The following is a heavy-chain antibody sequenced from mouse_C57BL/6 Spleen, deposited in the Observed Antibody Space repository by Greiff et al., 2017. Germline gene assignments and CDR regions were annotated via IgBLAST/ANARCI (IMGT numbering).Heavy chain of an antibody. CDR2: IDPENGDT. V-gene: IGHV14-4*01. Sequence: EVQLQQSGAELVRPGASVKLSCTASGFNIKDDYMPWVKQRPEQGLEWIGWIDPENGDTEYASKFQGKATITADTSSNTAYLQLSSLTSEDTAVYYCLTGTGFDYWGQGTTLTVSS. CDR1: GFNIKDDY. CDR3: LTGTGFDY. J-gene: IGHJ2*01. D-gene: IGHD4-1*01.